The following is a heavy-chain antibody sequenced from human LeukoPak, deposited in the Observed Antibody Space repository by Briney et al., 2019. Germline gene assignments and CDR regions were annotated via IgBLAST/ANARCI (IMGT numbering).Heavy chain of an antibody. CDR2: IKGDGSHT. J-gene: IGHJ5*01. V-gene: IGHV3-74*01. Sequence: GGSLRPSCAASGFTFSSYWMHWVRQAPGKGLVWVSRIKGDGSHTIYADSVKGRFTISRDNAKNTLYLQMKSLRVEDTAVYYCVRDWDHFDFDSWGQGTLVTVST. CDR1: GFTFSSYW. CDR3: VRDWDHFDFDS. D-gene: IGHD3-9*01.